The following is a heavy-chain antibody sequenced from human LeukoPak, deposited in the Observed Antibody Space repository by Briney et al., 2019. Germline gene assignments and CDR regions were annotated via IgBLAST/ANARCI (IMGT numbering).Heavy chain of an antibody. CDR1: GGSITNYY. CDR2: IYYSGST. CDR3: ARSPSDSSGWYFDY. Sequence: PSETLSLTCTVSGGSITNYYWSWIRQPPGKGLEWIGYIYYSGSTNYNPSLKSRVTISVDTSKNQFSLKLSSVTAADTAVYYCARSPSDSSGWYFDYWGQGTLVTVSS. J-gene: IGHJ4*02. V-gene: IGHV4-59*08. D-gene: IGHD6-19*01.